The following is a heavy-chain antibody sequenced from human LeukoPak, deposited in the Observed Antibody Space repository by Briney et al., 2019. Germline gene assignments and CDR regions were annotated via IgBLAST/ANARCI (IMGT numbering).Heavy chain of an antibody. CDR2: ISYDGSNK. CDR3: ARVVLPFYYDIDLPRYIDSPNFAY. D-gene: IGHD3-9*01. Sequence: GGSLRLSCAAAGFTFSSYAMHWVRQAPGKGLEWVEVISYDGSNKYYADSVKGRFTISRDNSQNTLYLQMNSLRAEDTAVYYCARVVLPFYYDIDLPRYIDSPNFAYWGQGTLVTVSS. J-gene: IGHJ4*02. CDR1: GFTFSSYA. V-gene: IGHV3-30-3*01.